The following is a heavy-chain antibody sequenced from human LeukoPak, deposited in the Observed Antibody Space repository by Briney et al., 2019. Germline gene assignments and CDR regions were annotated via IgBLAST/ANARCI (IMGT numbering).Heavy chain of an antibody. J-gene: IGHJ6*02. V-gene: IGHV3-11*01. CDR1: GFTFSDYY. CDR3: ARRMAPYCGGDCYPSSYYGMDV. D-gene: IGHD2-21*02. CDR2: ISSSGSTK. Sequence: PGGSLSLSCAASGFTFSDYYMSWIRQAPGQGLEWISYISSSGSTKYYADSVKGRFTISRDNAKNSLYLQMNSLRAEDTAVYYCARRMAPYCGGDCYPSSYYGMDVWGQGTTVTVSS.